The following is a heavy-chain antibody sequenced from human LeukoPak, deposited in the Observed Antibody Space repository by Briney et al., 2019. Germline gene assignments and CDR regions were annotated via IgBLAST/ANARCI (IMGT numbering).Heavy chain of an antibody. D-gene: IGHD5-18*01. J-gene: IGHJ4*02. Sequence: SQTLSLTCTVSGVSISSGSYYWSWIRQPAGKGLEWIGRIYTSGSTNYNPSLKSRVTISVDTSKNQFSLKLSSVTAADTAVYYCARDGGYSYGYLYWGQGTLVTVSS. CDR3: ARDGGYSYGYLY. V-gene: IGHV4-61*02. CDR2: IYTSGST. CDR1: GVSISSGSYY.